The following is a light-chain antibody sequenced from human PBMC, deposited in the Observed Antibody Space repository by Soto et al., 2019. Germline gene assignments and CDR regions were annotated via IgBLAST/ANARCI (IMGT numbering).Light chain of an antibody. Sequence: EIVMTQSPATLSVSPGERATLSCRASQSVSSFLVWYQHRPGQAPRLLIYAASSRATGIPVRFSGSGSGTDFTLSISRLEPEDFAVYYCQHYGSSSWTFGQGTKVDIK. CDR2: AAS. CDR3: QHYGSSSWT. V-gene: IGKV3-20*01. J-gene: IGKJ1*01. CDR1: QSVSSF.